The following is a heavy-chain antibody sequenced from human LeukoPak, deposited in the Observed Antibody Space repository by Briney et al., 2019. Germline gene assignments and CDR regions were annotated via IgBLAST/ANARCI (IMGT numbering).Heavy chain of an antibody. CDR3: AELGITMIGGV. CDR2: ISTSGSSI. Sequence: GESLRLSCAASGFTFSTYEINWVRQAPGKGLEWLSHISTSGSSIHYADSVKGRFTISRDNAKNSLYLQMNSLRAEDTAVYYCAELGITMIGGVWGKGTTVTISS. D-gene: IGHD3-10*02. CDR1: GFTFSTYE. J-gene: IGHJ6*04. V-gene: IGHV3-48*03.